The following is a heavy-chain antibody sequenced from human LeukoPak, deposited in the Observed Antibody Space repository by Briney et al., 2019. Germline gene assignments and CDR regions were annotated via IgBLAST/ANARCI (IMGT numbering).Heavy chain of an antibody. CDR1: GGSFSGYY. J-gene: IGHJ4*02. V-gene: IGHV4-34*01. Sequence: PSETLSLTCAVYGGSFSGYYWSWIRQPPGKGLEWIGEINHSGSTNYNPSLKSRVTISVDTSKNQFSLKLSSVTAADTAVYYCARSPSWLLSFDYWGQGTLVTVSS. CDR2: INHSGST. CDR3: ARSPSWLLSFDY. D-gene: IGHD3-9*01.